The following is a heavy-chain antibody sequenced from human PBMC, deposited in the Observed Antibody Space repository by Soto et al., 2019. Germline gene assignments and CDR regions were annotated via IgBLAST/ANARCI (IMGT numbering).Heavy chain of an antibody. CDR3: ARGQGYCSGGICYYYYYGMDV. CDR2: IIPTSGTA. V-gene: IGHV1-69*13. D-gene: IGHD2-15*01. CDR1: GGTFSSDA. Sequence: SVKVSCKASGGTFSSDAFSWVRQAPGQGLEWMGGIIPTSGTANYAQKFQGRATITADESTSTAYMELSSLTSEDTAVYFCARGQGYCSGGICYYYYYGMDVWGQGTTVTVSS. J-gene: IGHJ6*02.